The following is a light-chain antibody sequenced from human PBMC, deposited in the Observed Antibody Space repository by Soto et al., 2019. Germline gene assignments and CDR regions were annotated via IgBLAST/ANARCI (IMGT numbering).Light chain of an antibody. CDR3: QSYDSSLSGSV. V-gene: IGLV1-40*01. CDR2: GNS. CDR1: SSNIGASYA. Sequence: QSVLTQPPSVSGAPGQRVTISCTGSSSNIGASYAVHWYQQLPGTAPKLLIYGNSNRPSGVRDRFSGSKSGTSASLAITGLQAEDEADYYCQSYDSSLSGSVFGGGTKLTVL. J-gene: IGLJ3*02.